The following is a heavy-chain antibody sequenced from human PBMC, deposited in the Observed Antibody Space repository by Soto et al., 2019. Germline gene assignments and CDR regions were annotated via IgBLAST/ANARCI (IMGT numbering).Heavy chain of an antibody. J-gene: IGHJ6*02. V-gene: IGHV5-10-1*01. CDR3: ARHDYSGSPNYYYGMDV. CDR1: GYSFAGYW. CDR2: IDPSDSQT. D-gene: IGHD3-10*01. Sequence: PGESLKISCKGSGYSFAGYWITWVRQKPGKGLEWMGRIDPSDSQTYYSPSFRGHVTISVTKSITTVFLQWSSLKASDTAMYYCARHDYSGSPNYYYGMDVWGQGTTVTVSS.